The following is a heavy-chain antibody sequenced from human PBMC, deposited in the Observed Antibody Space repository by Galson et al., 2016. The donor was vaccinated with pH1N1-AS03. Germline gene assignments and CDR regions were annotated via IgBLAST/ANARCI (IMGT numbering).Heavy chain of an antibody. CDR3: AKEGDEGAFDC. J-gene: IGHJ4*02. CDR1: GSPFSGYE. V-gene: IGHV3-48*03. Sequence: SLRLSCAASGSPFSGYEMNWVRQAPGKGLEWISYISYSGDTENYAASVKGRFSISRDNARNTLSLQMDGLRAEDTALYYCAKEGDEGAFDCWGQGTLVTVSP. CDR2: ISYSGDTE.